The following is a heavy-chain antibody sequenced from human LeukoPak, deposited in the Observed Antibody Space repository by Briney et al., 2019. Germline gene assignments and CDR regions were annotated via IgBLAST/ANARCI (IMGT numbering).Heavy chain of an antibody. J-gene: IGHJ3*02. V-gene: IGHV3-11*01. CDR2: ISSSGTTI. CDR1: GFTFSDHS. CDR3: ARLGLSHAFDI. Sequence: GGSLRLSCAASGFTFSDHSWIRQAPGKGLEWLSYISSSGTTIHYADSVRGRFTISRDNAKNSLYLQMNSLRAEDTAVYYCARLGLSHAFDIWGQGTMVSVSS. D-gene: IGHD3-16*01.